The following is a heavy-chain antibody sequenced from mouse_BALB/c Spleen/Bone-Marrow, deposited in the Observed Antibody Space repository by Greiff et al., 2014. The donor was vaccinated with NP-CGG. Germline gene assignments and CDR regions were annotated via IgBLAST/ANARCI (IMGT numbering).Heavy chain of an antibody. D-gene: IGHD4-1*01. Sequence: DVKLVESGGGLVQPGGSRKLSCAASGFTFSSFGMHWVRQAPEKGLEWVAYISSGSSPIFYADTVKGRFTIPRDNPKNTLFLQMTSLRSEDTAIYYCTRGGNWEDFDYWGQGTTLTVSS. V-gene: IGHV5-17*02. CDR1: GFTFSSFG. CDR2: ISSGSSPI. J-gene: IGHJ2*01. CDR3: TRGGNWEDFDY.